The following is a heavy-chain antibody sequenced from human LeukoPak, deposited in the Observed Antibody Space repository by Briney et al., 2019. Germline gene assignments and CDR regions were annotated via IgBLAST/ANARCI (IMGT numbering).Heavy chain of an antibody. CDR3: ATETNGRHYDY. J-gene: IGHJ4*02. D-gene: IGHD1-14*01. Sequence: GGSLRLPCTASGLTFSTSGFNWVRQAPGKGLEWVASIGPTGSDRYHADSIKGRFTISRDNANNFLYLQMNSLRAEDTAVYYCATETNGRHYDYWGQGTLLTVSS. CDR1: GLTFSTSG. V-gene: IGHV3-21*06. CDR2: IGPTGSDR.